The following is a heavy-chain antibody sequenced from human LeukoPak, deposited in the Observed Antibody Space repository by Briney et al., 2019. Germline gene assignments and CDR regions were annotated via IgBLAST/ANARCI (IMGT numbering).Heavy chain of an antibody. CDR2: IYYSGST. V-gene: IGHV4-59*01. Sequence: SETLSLACTVSGGSISSYYWSWIRQPPGKGLEWIGYIYYSGSTNYNPSLKSRVTISVDTSKNQFSLKLSSVTAADTAVYYCARGLRLGELSFDYWSQGTLVTVSS. J-gene: IGHJ4*02. D-gene: IGHD3-16*02. CDR3: ARGLRLGELSFDY. CDR1: GGSISSYY.